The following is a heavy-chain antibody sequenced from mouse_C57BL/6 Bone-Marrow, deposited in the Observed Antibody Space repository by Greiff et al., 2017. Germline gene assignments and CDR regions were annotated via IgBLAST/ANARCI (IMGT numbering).Heavy chain of an antibody. V-gene: IGHV1-42*01. J-gene: IGHJ2*01. CDR1: GYSFTGYS. D-gene: IGHD1-1*01. Sequence: VQLQQSGPELVKPGASVKISCKASGYSFTGYSMNWVKQSPEKSLEWIGDINPSTGGTPYNQKFKAKATLTGAKSSSTAYMQLKSLTSEDSAVYDCARHGSGVVDFDYWGQGTTLTVSA. CDR3: ARHGSGVVDFDY. CDR2: INPSTGGT.